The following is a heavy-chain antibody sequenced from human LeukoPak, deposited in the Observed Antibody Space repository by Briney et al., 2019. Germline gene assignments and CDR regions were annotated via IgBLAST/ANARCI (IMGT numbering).Heavy chain of an antibody. Sequence: SQTLSPTCTVSGGSISSGSYYWSWIRQPAGKGLEWIGRIYTSGSTNYNPSLKSRVTISVDTSKNQFSLKLSSVTAADTAVYYCAREGPMVATLDYWGQGTLVTVSS. CDR2: IYTSGST. V-gene: IGHV4-61*02. CDR1: GGSISSGSYY. J-gene: IGHJ4*02. CDR3: AREGPMVATLDY. D-gene: IGHD5-12*01.